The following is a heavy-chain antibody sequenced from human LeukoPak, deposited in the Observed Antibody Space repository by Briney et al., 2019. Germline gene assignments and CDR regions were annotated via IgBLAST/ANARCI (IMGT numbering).Heavy chain of an antibody. Sequence: GGSLRLSCAASGFTFDEYAMYWVRQAPGTGLEWVSGISWNSGSIGYADSVKGRFTISRDNAKNSLYLQMNSLRAEDTASYYCAKDFSGSLALDYWGQGSLVSVSS. J-gene: IGHJ4*02. CDR2: ISWNSGSI. CDR3: AKDFSGSLALDY. D-gene: IGHD6-19*01. V-gene: IGHV3-9*01. CDR1: GFTFDEYA.